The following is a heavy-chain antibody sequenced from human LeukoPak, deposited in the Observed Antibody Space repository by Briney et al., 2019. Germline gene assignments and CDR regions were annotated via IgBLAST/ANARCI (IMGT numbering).Heavy chain of an antibody. Sequence: GRSLRLSCAASGFTFSSYGMHWVRQAPGKGLEWVAVIWYDGSNKYYADSVKGRFTISRDNSKNTLYLQMNSLRAEDTAVYYCAKGGPDGGQGVATTDDAFDNWGQGTMVTVSS. CDR2: IWYDGSNK. J-gene: IGHJ3*02. CDR3: AKGGPDGGQGVATTDDAFDN. CDR1: GFTFSSYG. D-gene: IGHD5-12*01. V-gene: IGHV3-33*06.